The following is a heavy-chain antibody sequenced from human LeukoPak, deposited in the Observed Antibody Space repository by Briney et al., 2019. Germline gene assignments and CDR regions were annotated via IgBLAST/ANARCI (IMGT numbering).Heavy chain of an antibody. J-gene: IGHJ6*02. CDR2: IYYSGSA. D-gene: IGHD5-18*01. CDR3: ARDRDSYGYSRYYYYGMDV. CDR1: VGSVSSGSYY. V-gene: IGHV4-61*01. Sequence: SETLSLTCTVSVGSVSSGSYYWSWIRQPPGKGLEWIGYIYYSGSANYNPSLKSRVTISVDTSKNQFSLKLSSVTAADTAVYYCARDRDSYGYSRYYYYGMDVWGQGTTVTVSS.